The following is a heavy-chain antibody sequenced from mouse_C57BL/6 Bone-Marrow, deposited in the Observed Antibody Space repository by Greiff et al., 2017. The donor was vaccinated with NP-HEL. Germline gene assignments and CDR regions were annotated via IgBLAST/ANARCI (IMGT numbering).Heavy chain of an antibody. D-gene: IGHD2-3*01. CDR3: ARKKGYDGYSAWFAY. CDR2: IDPSDSYT. V-gene: IGHV1-50*01. CDR1: GYTFTSYW. J-gene: IGHJ3*01. Sequence: VQLQQPGAELVKPGASVKLSCKASGYTFTSYWMQWVKQRPGQGLEWIGEIDPSDSYTNYNQKFKGKATLTVDTSSSTAYMQLSSLTSEDSAVYYCARKKGYDGYSAWFAYWGQGTLVTVSA.